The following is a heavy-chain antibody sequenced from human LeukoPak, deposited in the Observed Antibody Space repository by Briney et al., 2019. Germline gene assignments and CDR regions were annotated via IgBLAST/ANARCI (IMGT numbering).Heavy chain of an antibody. CDR2: ISYDGSNK. CDR1: GFTFSSYG. Sequence: PGGSLRLSCAASGFTFSSYGMHWVRQAPGKGLEWVAVISYDGSNKYYTDSVRGRFTISRDNSKNTLYLQMNSLRAEDTAVYYCARDHYSSDAFDIWGQGTMVTVSS. D-gene: IGHD6-13*01. CDR3: ARDHYSSDAFDI. V-gene: IGHV3-30*03. J-gene: IGHJ3*02.